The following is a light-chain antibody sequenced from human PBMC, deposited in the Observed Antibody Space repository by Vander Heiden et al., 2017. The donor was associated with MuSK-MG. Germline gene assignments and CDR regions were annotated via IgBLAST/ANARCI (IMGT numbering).Light chain of an antibody. CDR2: VGS. J-gene: IGLJ2*01. CDR1: SSDVGSYNL. Sequence: SALTQPASVSGSPGQSITISCTGTSSDVGSYNLVSGYQQHPGKAPKLMIYVGSKRPSGVSNRFSGSKSGNTASLTISGLEAEDEDDYYCCSYAGSVVFGGGTKRTVL. V-gene: IGLV2-23*01. CDR3: CSYAGSVV.